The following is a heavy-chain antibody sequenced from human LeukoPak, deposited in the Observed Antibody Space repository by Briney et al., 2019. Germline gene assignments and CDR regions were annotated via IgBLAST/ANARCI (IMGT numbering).Heavy chain of an antibody. CDR2: IWYDGSDK. J-gene: IGHJ4*02. CDR1: GFTFSSYG. V-gene: IGHV3-33*01. CDR3: AREVVVGITYCFDY. Sequence: GGSLRLSCAASGFTFSSYGMHWVRQAPGKGLEWVAVIWYDGSDKYYADSVKGRFTISRDNSKNTLYLRMNTLRADDTAVYYCAREVVVGITYCFDYWGQGTLVTVSS. D-gene: IGHD3-22*01.